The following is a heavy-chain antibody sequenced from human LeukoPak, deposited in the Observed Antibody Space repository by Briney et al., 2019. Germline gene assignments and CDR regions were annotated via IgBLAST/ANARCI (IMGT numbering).Heavy chain of an antibody. V-gene: IGHV4-59*08. D-gene: IGHD6-13*01. J-gene: IGHJ4*02. CDR2: IYSSGDT. CDR1: GGSFSAYY. CDR3: ARRVGIAAADPFDY. Sequence: PSETLSLTCTVFGGSFSAYYWGWIRQSPGKGLEWIAYIYSSGDTNYNPSLKSRVTISVDTSKNQFSLKLSSVTAADTAVYYCARRVGIAAADPFDYWGQGTLVTVSS.